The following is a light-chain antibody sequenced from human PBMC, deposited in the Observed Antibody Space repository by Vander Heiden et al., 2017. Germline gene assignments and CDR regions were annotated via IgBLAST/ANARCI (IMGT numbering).Light chain of an antibody. Sequence: EIVLTQSPAPLSLSPGDRATLSCRASQSISNYLAWYQQKPGQAPRLLIYDASNRATGIPARFSGSGSGTDFTLTISSLEPEDFAVYYCQQRYSSFTFGPGTKVDIK. CDR3: QQRYSSFT. V-gene: IGKV3-11*01. CDR1: QSISNY. CDR2: DAS. J-gene: IGKJ3*01.